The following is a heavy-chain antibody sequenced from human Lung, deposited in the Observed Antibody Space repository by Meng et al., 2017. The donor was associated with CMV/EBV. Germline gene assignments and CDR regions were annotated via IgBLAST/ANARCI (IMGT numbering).Heavy chain of an antibody. V-gene: IGHV1-69*10. Sequence: YAISWVGQAPGKGLEWMGGIIPILGIVNDAQKFQGRVTITADKSTSTAYMELSSLRSEDTAVYYCARAHYDFWSGYKAYYYGMDVWGQGTTVTVSS. D-gene: IGHD3-3*01. CDR3: ARAHYDFWSGYKAYYYGMDV. CDR1: YA. CDR2: IIPILGIV. J-gene: IGHJ6*02.